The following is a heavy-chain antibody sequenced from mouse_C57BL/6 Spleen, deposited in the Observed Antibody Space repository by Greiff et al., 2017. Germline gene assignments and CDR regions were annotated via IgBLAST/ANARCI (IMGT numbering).Heavy chain of an antibody. J-gene: IGHJ3*01. CDR3: AREAFYGSSEGWFAY. V-gene: IGHV3-6*01. CDR1: GYSITSGYY. CDR2: ISYDGSN. D-gene: IGHD1-1*01. Sequence: EVKLMESGPGLVKPSQSLSLTCSVTGYSITSGYYWNWIRQFPGNKLEWMGYISYDGSNNYNPSLKNRISITRDTSKNQFFLKLNSVTTEDTATYYCAREAFYGSSEGWFAYWGQGTLVTVSA.